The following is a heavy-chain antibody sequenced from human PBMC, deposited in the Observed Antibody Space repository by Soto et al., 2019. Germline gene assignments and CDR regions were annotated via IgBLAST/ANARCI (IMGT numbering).Heavy chain of an antibody. CDR2: IKSKTDGGTT. J-gene: IGHJ6*02. V-gene: IGHV3-15*07. Sequence: GGSLRLSCAASGFTFSNAWMNWVRQAPGKGLEWVGRIKSKTDGGTTDYAAPVKGRFTISRDDSKNTLYLQMNSLKTEDTAVYYCTTSDSMVRGPYYYYYGMDVWGQGTTVTVSS. CDR1: GFTFSNAW. CDR3: TTSDSMVRGPYYYYYGMDV. D-gene: IGHD3-10*01.